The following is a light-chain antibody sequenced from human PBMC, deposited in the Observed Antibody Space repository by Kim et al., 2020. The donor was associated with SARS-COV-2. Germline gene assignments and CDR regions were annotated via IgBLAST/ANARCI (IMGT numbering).Light chain of an antibody. J-gene: IGLJ3*02. Sequence: LGQTVRITCQGDSLRSYSPSWYQQKPGQAPVLVIYGKNNRPSGIPDRFSGSSSGNTASLTITGAQAEDEADYYCNSRDSSGNHWVFGGGTQLTVL. V-gene: IGLV3-19*01. CDR1: SLRSYS. CDR3: NSRDSSGNHWV. CDR2: GKN.